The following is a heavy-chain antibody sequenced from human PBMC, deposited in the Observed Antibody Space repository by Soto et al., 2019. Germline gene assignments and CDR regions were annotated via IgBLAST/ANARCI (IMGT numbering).Heavy chain of an antibody. J-gene: IGHJ4*02. CDR2: INAGYGNT. V-gene: IGHV1-3*01. D-gene: IGHD7-27*01. Sequence: QVHLVQSGAEVRKPGASVKVSCKGSGYTFSSYAMHWVRQAPGQRLEWMGWINAGYGNTKSSQKFQDRVTISRDTSASTAYMELTSLRSEDTAVYYCARDTGDGTFDFWGQGTLVTVSS. CDR1: GYTFSSYA. CDR3: ARDTGDGTFDF.